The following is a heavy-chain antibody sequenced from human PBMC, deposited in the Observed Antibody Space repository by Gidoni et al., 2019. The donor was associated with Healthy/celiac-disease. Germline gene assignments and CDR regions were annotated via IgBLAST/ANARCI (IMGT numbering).Heavy chain of an antibody. Sequence: EVQLLESGGGLVKPGGSMRLSCAASGFTFSSYAMSWVGQAPGKGLEWVSTISGSGGSTYYTDSVKGRFTISRDNSKNTLYLQMNSLRAEDTAVYYCAKRADSSGWYFEYWGQGTLVTVSS. CDR2: ISGSGGST. D-gene: IGHD6-19*01. V-gene: IGHV3-23*01. CDR3: AKRADSSGWYFEY. J-gene: IGHJ4*02. CDR1: GFTFSSYA.